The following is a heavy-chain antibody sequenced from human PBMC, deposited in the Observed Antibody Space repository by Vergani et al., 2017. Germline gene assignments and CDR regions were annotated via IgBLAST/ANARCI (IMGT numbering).Heavy chain of an antibody. CDR1: GGSFNTYY. Sequence: QVQLEESGPGLVKPSETLSLTCTVSGGSFNTYYWSWIRQSPGKGLEWIGRIYTTGSTNYNPSLESRVTMSLDSSRNRFSLSLSSVTAADTAIYFCARGSTHWKLGAFDIWGQGTLVTVSS. CDR3: ARGSTHWKLGAFDI. J-gene: IGHJ3*02. V-gene: IGHV4-4*07. D-gene: IGHD1-1*01. CDR2: IYTTGST.